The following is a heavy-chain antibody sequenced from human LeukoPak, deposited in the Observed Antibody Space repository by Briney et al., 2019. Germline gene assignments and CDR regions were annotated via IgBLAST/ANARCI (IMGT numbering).Heavy chain of an antibody. V-gene: IGHV1-2*06. CDR3: ASAISLPTNGDFFDY. CDR2: INPDSGVT. D-gene: IGHD4-17*01. Sequence: GASVKVSCKASGYTFTGYFIHWVRQAPGQGLEWMGRINPDSGVTNYPQKFQGRVTMTRDTSISTAHMELSSLTSDDTAVYYCASAISLPTNGDFFDYWGQGTLVTVSS. CDR1: GYTFTGYF. J-gene: IGHJ4*02.